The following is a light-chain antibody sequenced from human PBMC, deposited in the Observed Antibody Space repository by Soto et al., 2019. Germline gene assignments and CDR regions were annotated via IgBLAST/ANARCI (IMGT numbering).Light chain of an antibody. V-gene: IGKV1-39*01. CDR3: QHYNSYSEA. Sequence: DIQMTQYTSSLSASVGDRVTITCRASQSISSYLNWYQQKPGKAPKLLIYAASSLQSGVPSRFSGSGSGTEFTLTISSLQPDDFATYYCQHYNSYSEAFGQGTKVDIK. J-gene: IGKJ1*01. CDR2: AAS. CDR1: QSISSY.